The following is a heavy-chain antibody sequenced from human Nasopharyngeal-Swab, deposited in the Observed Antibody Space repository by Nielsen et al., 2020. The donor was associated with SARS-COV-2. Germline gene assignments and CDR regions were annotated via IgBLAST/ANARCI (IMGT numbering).Heavy chain of an antibody. CDR2: ISYDGSNK. CDR3: ARGPGDGMDV. Sequence: VRQAPGKGLEWVAVISYDGSNKYCADSVKGRFTISRDNSKNTLYLQMNSLRAEDTAVYYCARGPGDGMDVWGQGTTVTVPS. J-gene: IGHJ6*02. V-gene: IGHV3-30-3*01. D-gene: IGHD3-10*01.